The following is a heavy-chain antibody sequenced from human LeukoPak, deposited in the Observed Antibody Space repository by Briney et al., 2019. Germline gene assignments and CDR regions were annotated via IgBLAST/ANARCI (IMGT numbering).Heavy chain of an antibody. J-gene: IGHJ5*02. D-gene: IGHD5-18*01. CDR1: GFTFDDYW. V-gene: IGHV3-7*01. CDR2: IKQDGSGQ. Sequence: GGSLRLSCVASGFTFDDYWMNWVRQAPGKGLEWVANIKQDGSGQYYVDSVKGRFTISRDNAKNSLYLQMNSLRAEDTAVYYCVRAGGAYSFNPWGQGTLVTVSS. CDR3: VRAGGAYSFNP.